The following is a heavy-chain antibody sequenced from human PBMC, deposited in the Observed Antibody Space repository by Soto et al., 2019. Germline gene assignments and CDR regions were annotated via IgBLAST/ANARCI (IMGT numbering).Heavy chain of an antibody. D-gene: IGHD5-12*01. V-gene: IGHV3-9*01. J-gene: IGHJ4*02. CDR1: GFTFDDYA. Sequence: EVQLVESGGGLVQPGRSLRLSCAASGFTFDDYAMHWVRQAPGKGLEWVSGISWNSGSIGYADSVKGRFTISRDNAKNSLYLQMNSLRAEDTALYYCAKDIGWLRSAGGLCDYWGQGTLVTVSS. CDR3: AKDIGWLRSAGGLCDY. CDR2: ISWNSGSI.